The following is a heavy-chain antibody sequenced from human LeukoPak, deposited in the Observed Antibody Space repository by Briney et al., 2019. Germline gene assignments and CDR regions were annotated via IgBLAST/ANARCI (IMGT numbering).Heavy chain of an antibody. CDR3: ASITMVRGVIPMNY. V-gene: IGHV4-34*01. CDR1: GGSISSYY. J-gene: IGHJ4*02. D-gene: IGHD3-10*01. Sequence: SETLSLTCTVSGGSISSYYWSWIRQPPGKGLEWIGEINHSGSTNYNPSLKSRVTISVDTSKNQFSLKLSSVTAADTAVYYCASITMVRGVIPMNYWGQGTLVTVSS. CDR2: INHSGST.